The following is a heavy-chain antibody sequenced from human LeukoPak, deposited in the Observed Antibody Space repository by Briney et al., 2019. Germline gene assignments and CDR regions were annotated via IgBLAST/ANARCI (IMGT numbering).Heavy chain of an antibody. Sequence: GGSLRLSCAASGFTFSSYGMHWVRQAPGKGLEYVSGISTYGGSTYHADPVKGRFTISRDNSKNTLYLQMSSLRAEDTAVYYCVKGPCSGGSCYLDYWGQGTLVTVSS. CDR1: GFTFSSYG. V-gene: IGHV3-64D*09. CDR3: VKGPCSGGSCYLDY. J-gene: IGHJ4*02. D-gene: IGHD2-15*01. CDR2: ISTYGGST.